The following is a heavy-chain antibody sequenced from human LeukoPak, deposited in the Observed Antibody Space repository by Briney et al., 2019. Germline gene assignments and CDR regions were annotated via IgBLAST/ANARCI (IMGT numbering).Heavy chain of an antibody. Sequence: SETLSLTCTVSGGSISRYYWSWIRQPPGKGLEWIGYIYYSGSTNYNPSLKSRVTISVDTSKTQFSLKLSSVTAADTAVYYCARRRGVSMDVWGQGTTVTVSS. V-gene: IGHV4-59*08. CDR1: GGSISRYY. CDR3: ARRRGVSMDV. J-gene: IGHJ6*02. CDR2: IYYSGST. D-gene: IGHD2-8*01.